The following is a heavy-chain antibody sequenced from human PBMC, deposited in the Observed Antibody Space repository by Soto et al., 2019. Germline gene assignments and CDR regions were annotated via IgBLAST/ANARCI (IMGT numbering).Heavy chain of an antibody. CDR3: ARVIVYSSWYIRPEGHYGLHD. J-gene: IGHJ6*02. CDR2: ITPSGGST. D-gene: IGHD6-13*01. Sequence: GASVKVSCKASGYTFTSYYMHWVRQAPGQGLEWMGVITPSGGSTTYAQKFQGRVTMTRDTSTSTVYMEQSSLRSEDTAVYYCARVIVYSSWYIRPEGHYGLHDWGQGTTVTVSS. V-gene: IGHV1-46*01. CDR1: GYTFTSYY.